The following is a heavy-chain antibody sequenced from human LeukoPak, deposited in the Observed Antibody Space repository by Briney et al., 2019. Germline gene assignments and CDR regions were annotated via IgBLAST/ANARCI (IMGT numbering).Heavy chain of an antibody. D-gene: IGHD3-22*01. Sequence: SETLSLTCTVSGDSITNNYYCSWIRQHPEKGLEWIGHTYYTGITSYNPSLRGRVSISVDTSKNQFSLKLSSVTAADTAVYYCARPYYYDSRIDPWGQGILVTVSS. J-gene: IGHJ5*02. CDR3: ARPYYYDSRIDP. CDR2: TYYTGIT. CDR1: GDSITNNYY. V-gene: IGHV4-30-4*01.